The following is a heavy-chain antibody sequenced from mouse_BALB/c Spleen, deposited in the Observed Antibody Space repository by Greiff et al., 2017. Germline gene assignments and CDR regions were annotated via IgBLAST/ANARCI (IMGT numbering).Heavy chain of an antibody. Sequence: QVQLQQSGAELVRSGASVKLSCTASGFNIKDYYMHWVKQRPGQGLEWIGAIYPGDGDTRYTQKFKGKATLTADKSSSTAYMQLSSLASEDSAVYYCARRGGYGNSPYAMDYWGQGTSVTVSS. J-gene: IGHJ4*01. D-gene: IGHD2-1*01. CDR2: IYPGDGDT. CDR3: ARRGGYGNSPYAMDY. V-gene: IGHV1-87*01. CDR1: GFNIKDYY.